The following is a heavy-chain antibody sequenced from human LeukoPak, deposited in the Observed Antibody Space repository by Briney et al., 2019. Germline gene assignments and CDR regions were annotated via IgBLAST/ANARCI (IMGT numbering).Heavy chain of an antibody. CDR3: ARLHSSSSFLQPLLY. D-gene: IGHD6-6*01. CDR1: GGSIVSYY. J-gene: IGHJ4*02. Sequence: SETLSLTCTVSGGSIVSYYWSWIRQPPGKGLEWIGYIYYSGSTKYNPSLKSRVSMSVDTSKNQFSLNLSSVTAADTAVYYCARLHSSSSFLQPLLYWGQGSLVTVSS. CDR2: IYYSGST. V-gene: IGHV4-59*01.